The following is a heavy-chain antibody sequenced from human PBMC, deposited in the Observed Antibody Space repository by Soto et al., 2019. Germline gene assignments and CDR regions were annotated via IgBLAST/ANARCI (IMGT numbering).Heavy chain of an antibody. CDR3: VKGISYGYDFLGY. V-gene: IGHV3-23*01. Sequence: PGGSLRLSCVASGFTFSSYAMNWVRQAPGMGLEWVSTICGSGGSIYYADSVKGRFAISRDNSKNTLFLQMSSLRVEDTAIYYCVKGISYGYDFLGYWGQGTLVTVSS. CDR1: GFTFSSYA. D-gene: IGHD5-18*01. J-gene: IGHJ4*02. CDR2: ICGSGGSI.